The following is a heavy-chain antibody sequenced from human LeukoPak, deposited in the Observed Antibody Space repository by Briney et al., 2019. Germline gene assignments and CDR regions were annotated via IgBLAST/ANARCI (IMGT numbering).Heavy chain of an antibody. Sequence: ASVKVSCKASGGTFSSYAISWVRQAPGQGLEWMGIINPSGGSTSYAQKFQGRVTMTRDTSTSTVYMELSSLRSEDTAVYYCARGGSSGWYDIDYWGQGTLVTVSS. CDR1: GGTFSSYA. D-gene: IGHD6-19*01. V-gene: IGHV1-46*01. CDR2: INPSGGST. J-gene: IGHJ4*02. CDR3: ARGGSSGWYDIDY.